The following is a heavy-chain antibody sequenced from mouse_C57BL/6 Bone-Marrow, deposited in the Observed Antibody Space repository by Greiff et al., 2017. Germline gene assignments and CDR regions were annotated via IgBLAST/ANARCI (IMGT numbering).Heavy chain of an antibody. CDR1: GYTFTSYG. J-gene: IGHJ3*01. V-gene: IGHV1-81*01. CDR2: IYPRSGNT. D-gene: IGHD2-4*01. CDR3: ARSVYDYDNWFAY. Sequence: VKLMESGAELARPGASVKLSCKASGYTFTSYGISWVKQRPGQGLEWIGEIYPRSGNTYYNEKFKGKATLTADKSSSTAYMELRSLTSEDSAVYFCARSVYDYDNWFAYWGQGTLVTVSA.